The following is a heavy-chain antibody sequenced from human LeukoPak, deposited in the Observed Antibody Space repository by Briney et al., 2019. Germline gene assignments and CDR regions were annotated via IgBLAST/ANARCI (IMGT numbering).Heavy chain of an antibody. D-gene: IGHD3-22*01. Sequence: SETLSLTCTVSGGSISSSSYYWGWIRQPPGKGLEWIGSIYYSGSTYYNPSLKSRVTMSVDTSKNQFFLKLSSVTAADTAVYYCARAPGYYMSFDIWGQGTMVTVSS. CDR1: GGSISSSSYY. CDR2: IYYSGST. V-gene: IGHV4-39*07. CDR3: ARAPGYYMSFDI. J-gene: IGHJ3*02.